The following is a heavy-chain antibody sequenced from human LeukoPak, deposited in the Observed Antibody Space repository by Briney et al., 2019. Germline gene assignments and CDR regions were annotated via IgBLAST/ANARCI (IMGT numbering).Heavy chain of an antibody. Sequence: ASVKVSCKGSGYTFTNYAVHWVRQAPGQRLEWLGWINPGNGDTKYSQNFQGRVTVASDTSAATAYVELNSLTSEDTAVYYCARERWHCRVNCYSVYYYALDVWGQGTTVTVSS. V-gene: IGHV1-3*01. D-gene: IGHD2-15*01. J-gene: IGHJ6*02. CDR1: GYTFTNYA. CDR3: ARERWHCRVNCYSVYYYALDV. CDR2: INPGNGDT.